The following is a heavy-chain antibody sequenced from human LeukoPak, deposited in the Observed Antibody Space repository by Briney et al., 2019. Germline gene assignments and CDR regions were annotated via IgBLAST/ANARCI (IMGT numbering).Heavy chain of an antibody. D-gene: IGHD5-18*01. CDR2: ISNGNT. V-gene: IGHV4-59*01. CDR1: GGSISTYY. Sequence: SETLSLTCSVAGGSISTYYWNWIRQTPGKGLEWIGHISNGNTEYNPSLKSRVTISVDTSKNQISLKLASVTAADTAVYYCARDKAHSYGRYFDPWGQGALVTVSS. J-gene: IGHJ5*02. CDR3: ARDKAHSYGRYFDP.